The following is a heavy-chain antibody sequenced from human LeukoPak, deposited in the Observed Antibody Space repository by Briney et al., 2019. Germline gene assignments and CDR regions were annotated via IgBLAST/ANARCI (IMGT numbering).Heavy chain of an antibody. Sequence: ASVKVSCKASGYTFTSYGISWVRQAPGQGLEWIGWISAYNGNTNYAQKLQGRVTMTTDTSTSTAYMELRSLRSDDTAVYYCARVLYYDFWSGYNPFDYWGQGTLVTVSS. J-gene: IGHJ4*02. V-gene: IGHV1-18*01. D-gene: IGHD3-3*01. CDR2: ISAYNGNT. CDR3: ARVLYYDFWSGYNPFDY. CDR1: GYTFTSYG.